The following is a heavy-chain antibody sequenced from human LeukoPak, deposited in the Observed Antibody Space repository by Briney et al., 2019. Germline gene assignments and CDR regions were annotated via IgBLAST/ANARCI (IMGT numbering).Heavy chain of an antibody. V-gene: IGHV3-7*01. D-gene: IGHD6-25*01. Sequence: GGSLRLSCAASGFTFTNYWMSWVRQAPGKGLEWVANIKEDGSTKHYVDSVKGRFTISRDNAKNSLSLQINYLRVEDTAVYYCATSDDSAATYWGQGTLVTVSS. CDR1: GFTFTNYW. CDR3: ATSDDSAATY. CDR2: IKEDGSTK. J-gene: IGHJ4*01.